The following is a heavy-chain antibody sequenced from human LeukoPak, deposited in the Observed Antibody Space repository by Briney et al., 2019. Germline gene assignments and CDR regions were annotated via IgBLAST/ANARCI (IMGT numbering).Heavy chain of an antibody. D-gene: IGHD1-26*01. V-gene: IGHV3-11*01. CDR3: AREARATPDF. CDR2: ITNSGDFV. CDR1: GFRFSGHY. Sequence: GGSLGLSCAASGFRFSGHYMSWIRQAPGKGLEWIPYITNSGDFVNYADSVKGRFTISRDNAKNSLYLQMNSLRAEDTAVYYCAREARATPDFWGQGTVVTVSS. J-gene: IGHJ4*02.